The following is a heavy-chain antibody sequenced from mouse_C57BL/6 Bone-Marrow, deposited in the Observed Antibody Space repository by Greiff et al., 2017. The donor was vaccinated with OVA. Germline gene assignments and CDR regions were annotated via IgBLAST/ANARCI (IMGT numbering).Heavy chain of an antibody. CDR1: GYAFSSYG. CDR3: ARSHDYDRAWFAY. V-gene: IGHV1-80*01. D-gene: IGHD2-4*01. Sequence: VQLQQSGAELVKPGASVKISCKASGYAFSSYGMNWVQQRPGKGLEWIGQIYPGDGDTNYNGKLKGKATLTADKSSSTAYMQLSSLTAEDSAVYFCARSHDYDRAWFAYWGQGTLVTVSA. CDR2: IYPGDGDT. J-gene: IGHJ3*01.